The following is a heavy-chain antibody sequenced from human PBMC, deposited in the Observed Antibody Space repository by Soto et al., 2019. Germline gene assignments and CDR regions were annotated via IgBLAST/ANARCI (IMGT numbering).Heavy chain of an antibody. CDR3: ARDAWGYCSGGSCHAGAFDI. CDR1: GFSFSDYF. Sequence: ASVKVSCKASGFSFSDYFMHWVRQAPGQGLEWMGWINPNSGGTNYAQKFQGRVTMTRDTSISTAYMELSRLRSDDTAVYYCARDAWGYCSGGSCHAGAFDIWGQGTMVTVSS. CDR2: INPNSGGT. V-gene: IGHV1-2*02. D-gene: IGHD2-15*01. J-gene: IGHJ3*02.